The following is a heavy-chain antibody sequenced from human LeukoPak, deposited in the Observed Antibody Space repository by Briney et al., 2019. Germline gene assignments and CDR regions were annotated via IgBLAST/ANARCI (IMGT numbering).Heavy chain of an antibody. J-gene: IGHJ5*02. V-gene: IGHV4-39*07. CDR3: ARRPVEMAAIREDNWLDP. CDR2: IYYSGST. Sequence: SETLSLTCTVSGVSISSINYYWGWIRQPPGKGLEWIGSIYYSGSTFYNPSLKGRVTMSIDTSKNQFSLKLSSVTAADTAVYYCARRPVEMAAIREDNWLDPWGQGTLVTVSS. D-gene: IGHD5-24*01. CDR1: GVSISSINYY.